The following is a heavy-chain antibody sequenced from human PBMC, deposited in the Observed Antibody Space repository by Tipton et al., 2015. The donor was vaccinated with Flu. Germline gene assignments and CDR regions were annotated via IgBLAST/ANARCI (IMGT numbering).Heavy chain of an antibody. V-gene: IGHV4-59*12. CDR2: IYYSGST. J-gene: IGHJ4*02. CDR1: GGSISPYF. D-gene: IGHD3-22*01. Sequence: TLSLTCTVSGGSISPYFWSWIRQPPAKGLEWIGSIYYSGSTYYNPSLKSRVTISVDTSKNQFSLKLSSVTAADTAVYYCARDRAMVVVVAAPIPSNFDYWGQGTLVTVSS. CDR3: ARDRAMVVVVAAPIPSNFDY.